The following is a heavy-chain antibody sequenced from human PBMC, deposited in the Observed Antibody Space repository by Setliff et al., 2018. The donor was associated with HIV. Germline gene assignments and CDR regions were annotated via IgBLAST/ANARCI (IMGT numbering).Heavy chain of an antibody. J-gene: IGHJ5*02. V-gene: IGHV4-59*08. Sequence: SETLSLTCTVSGASIRSHYWSWIRQSPGKGLEWIGSFYETGYTYYNPSLKSRVTISVDTSKNQFSLKLSSVTAADTAVYYCARLLNYYGNWFDPWGQGTLVTVSS. CDR3: ARLLNYYGNWFDP. D-gene: IGHD3-10*01. CDR2: FYETGYT. CDR1: GASIRSHY.